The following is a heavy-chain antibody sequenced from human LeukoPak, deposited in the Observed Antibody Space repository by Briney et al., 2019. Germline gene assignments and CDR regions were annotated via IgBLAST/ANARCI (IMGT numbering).Heavy chain of an antibody. V-gene: IGHV4-39*01. J-gene: IGHJ4*02. CDR1: GGSISSSSYY. CDR3: ARGVPYDSSGYYPDY. D-gene: IGHD3-22*01. CDR2: IYYSGGT. Sequence: SETLSLTCTVSGGSISSSSYYWGWIRQPPGKGLEWIGSIYYSGGTYYNPSLKSRVTISVDTSKNQFSLKLSSVTAADTAVYYCARGVPYDSSGYYPDYWGQGTLVTVSS.